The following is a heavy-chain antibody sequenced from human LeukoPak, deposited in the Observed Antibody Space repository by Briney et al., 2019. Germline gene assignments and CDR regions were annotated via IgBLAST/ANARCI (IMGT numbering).Heavy chain of an antibody. J-gene: IGHJ4*02. D-gene: IGHD4-17*01. CDR1: GFIVIRNY. V-gene: IGHV3-66*01. Sequence: GGSLTLSCAASGFIVIRNYMTWVRQAPGKGLEWVSIVYSDGITNYADSVKGRFTISRDNARHTLYLQMNSLRAEDTAVYYCARASTTVPNLLDYWGQGTLVTVSS. CDR3: ARASTTVPNLLDY. CDR2: VYSDGIT.